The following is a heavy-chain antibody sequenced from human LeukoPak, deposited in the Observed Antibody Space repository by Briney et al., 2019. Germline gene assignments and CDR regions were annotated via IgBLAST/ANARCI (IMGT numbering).Heavy chain of an antibody. Sequence: SETLSLTCAVFGGSFSGYSWSWIRQPPGKGLEWIGEINHSGSTNYNPSLKSRVTISADTSKNQFSLKLSSVTAADTAVYYCARISALLWPLGRGFDIWGQGTMVTVSS. CDR3: ARISALLWPLGRGFDI. CDR2: INHSGST. J-gene: IGHJ3*02. D-gene: IGHD3-10*01. CDR1: GGSFSGYS. V-gene: IGHV4-34*01.